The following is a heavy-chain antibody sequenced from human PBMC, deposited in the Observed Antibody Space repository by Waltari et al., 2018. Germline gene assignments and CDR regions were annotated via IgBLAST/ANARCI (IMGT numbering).Heavy chain of an antibody. CDR1: GASLSSYY. D-gene: IGHD6-19*01. J-gene: IGHJ4*02. V-gene: IGHV4-4*07. CDR3: ARDQSGGSSGWYSLYYFDY. CDR2: IYTSGCT. Sequence: QVHLQESGPGLVKPSETLSLTCTVSGASLSSYYWRLIRPPAGQRLEWIGRIYTSGCTNYNPSLKSRVTMSVDTSKNQFSLKLSSVTAADTAVYYCARDQSGGSSGWYSLYYFDYWGQGTLVTVSS.